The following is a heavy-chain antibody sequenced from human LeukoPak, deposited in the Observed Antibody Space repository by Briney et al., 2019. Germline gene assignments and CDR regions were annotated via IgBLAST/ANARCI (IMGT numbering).Heavy chain of an antibody. CDR1: GFTFSSYA. CDR3: ARDNPKYSSSWYIPNWFDP. CDR2: ISYDGSNK. Sequence: GGSLRLSCAASGFTFSSYAMHWVRQAPGKGLEWVAVISYDGSNKYYADSVKGRFTISRDNSKNTLYLQMNSLRAEDTAVYYCARDNPKYSSSWYIPNWFDPWGQGTLVTVSS. D-gene: IGHD6-13*01. J-gene: IGHJ5*02. V-gene: IGHV3-30-3*01.